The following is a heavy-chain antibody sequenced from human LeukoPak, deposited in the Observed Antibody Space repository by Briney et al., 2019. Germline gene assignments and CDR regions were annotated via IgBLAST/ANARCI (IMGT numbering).Heavy chain of an antibody. V-gene: IGHV3-33*01. Sequence: PGRSLRLSCAASGFTFSSYGMHWVRQAPGEGLEWVAVIWYDGSNKYYADSVKGRFTISRDNSKNTLYLQMNSLRAEDTAVYYCAREIWFGEFVFDYWGQGTLVTVSS. CDR2: IWYDGSNK. CDR1: GFTFSSYG. D-gene: IGHD3-10*01. J-gene: IGHJ4*02. CDR3: AREIWFGEFVFDY.